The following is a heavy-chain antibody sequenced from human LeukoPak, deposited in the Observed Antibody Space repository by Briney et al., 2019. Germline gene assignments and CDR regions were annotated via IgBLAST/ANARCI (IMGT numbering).Heavy chain of an antibody. Sequence: GASVKVSCKASGYTFTSYYMHWVRQAPGQGLEWMGIINPSGGSTSYAQKFQGRVTMTRETSTSTVYMELSSLRSEDTAVYYCARDGATMVRGVIILGVDVWGQGTTVTVSS. V-gene: IGHV1-46*01. CDR3: ARDGATMVRGVIILGVDV. J-gene: IGHJ6*02. CDR1: GYTFTSYY. D-gene: IGHD3-10*01. CDR2: INPSGGST.